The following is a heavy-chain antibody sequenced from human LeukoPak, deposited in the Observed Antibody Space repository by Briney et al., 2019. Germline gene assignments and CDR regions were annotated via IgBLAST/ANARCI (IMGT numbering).Heavy chain of an antibody. Sequence: PSETLSLTCTVSGGSISSSSYYWGWIRQPPGKGLEWVGSIYYSGSTYYNPSLKSRVTISVDTSKNQFSLKLSSVTAADTAVYYCARIWWITRDFDYWGQGTLVTVSS. CDR3: ARIWWITRDFDY. D-gene: IGHD3-16*01. CDR1: GGSISSSSYY. J-gene: IGHJ4*02. V-gene: IGHV4-39*01. CDR2: IYYSGST.